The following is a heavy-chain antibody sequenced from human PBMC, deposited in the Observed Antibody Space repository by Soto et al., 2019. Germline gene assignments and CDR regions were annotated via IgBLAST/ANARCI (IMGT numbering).Heavy chain of an antibody. D-gene: IGHD5-18*01. V-gene: IGHV3-33*01. CDR3: ASRSTALDY. Sequence: PGGSLSLSCAASGFTFCSFGMHWVRQAPGKGLEWVAVIWHDGRNKYYADFVKGRFTISRDNSKNTLYLQMNSLRAEDTAVYYCASRSTALDYWGQGTLVTVSS. CDR2: IWHDGRNK. J-gene: IGHJ4*02. CDR1: GFTFCSFG.